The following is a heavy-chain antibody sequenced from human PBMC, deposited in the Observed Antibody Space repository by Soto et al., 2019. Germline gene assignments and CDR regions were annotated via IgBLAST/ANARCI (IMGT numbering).Heavy chain of an antibody. CDR1: GFTFSSYG. D-gene: IGHD3-10*01. Sequence: GGSLRLSCAASGFTFSSYGMHWVRQAPGKGLEWLAIIRYDGSNKYYGDSVKGRFTISRDNSNNTLYLEMNNLRAEDTAVYYCARDRTFYGSGSEGMDFWGQGTTVTVSS. CDR3: ARDRTFYGSGSEGMDF. V-gene: IGHV3-33*08. CDR2: IRYDGSNK. J-gene: IGHJ6*02.